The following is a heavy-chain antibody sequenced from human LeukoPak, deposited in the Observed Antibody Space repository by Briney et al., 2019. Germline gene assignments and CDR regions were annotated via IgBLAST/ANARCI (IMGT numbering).Heavy chain of an antibody. CDR3: ANFEGSSQAFHI. Sequence: GGSLRLSCVASGFTFTNYGMHWVRQAPGKGLEWVAAILYDGSKKYYADSVKGRFSIYRDNSNYTLYLQMNSLRAEDTAVYYCANFEGSSQAFHIWGQGTLVTVSS. J-gene: IGHJ3*02. CDR1: GFTFTNYG. CDR2: ILYDGSKK. V-gene: IGHV3-30*18. D-gene: IGHD6-13*01.